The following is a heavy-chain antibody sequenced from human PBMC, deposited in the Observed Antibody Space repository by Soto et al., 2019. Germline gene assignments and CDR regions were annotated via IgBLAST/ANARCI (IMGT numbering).Heavy chain of an antibody. Sequence: EVQMVESGGSLVQPGRSLRLSSAASVFNSQDYAMHWVRQVQGKGREWVAGNYWNSNRIDYADSVKVRFTTSRDNAKNSLYLQMNSLRVEDTASYYCIKDVTPGGAEVWGKGTTVTVS. CDR2: NYWNSNRI. CDR3: IKDVTPGGAEV. CDR1: VFNSQDYA. J-gene: IGHJ6*03. D-gene: IGHD1-26*01. V-gene: IGHV3-9*02.